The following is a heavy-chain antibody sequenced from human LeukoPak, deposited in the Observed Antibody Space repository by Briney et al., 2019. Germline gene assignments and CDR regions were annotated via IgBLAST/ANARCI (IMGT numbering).Heavy chain of an antibody. D-gene: IGHD2-2*01. CDR3: AKEGYCSSTSCYGLDY. V-gene: IGHV3-43D*03. Sequence: PGGSLRLSCAASGFTFDDYAMHWVRQAPGKGLEWVSLISWDGGSTYYADSVQGRFTISRDNSKNSLYLQMNSLRAEDTALHYCAKEGYCSSTSCYGLDYWGQGTLVTVSS. CDR2: ISWDGGST. CDR1: GFTFDDYA. J-gene: IGHJ4*02.